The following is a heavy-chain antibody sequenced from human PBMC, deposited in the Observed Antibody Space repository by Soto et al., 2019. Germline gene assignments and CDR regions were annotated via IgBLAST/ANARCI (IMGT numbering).Heavy chain of an antibody. V-gene: IGHV4-61*01. CDR3: ARIVVGATVDL. CDR2: ISYTGDT. CDR1: GDSVSSDRYF. J-gene: IGHJ5*02. D-gene: IGHD1-26*01. Sequence: QVQLRESGPGLLKASETLSLTCSVSGDSVSSDRYFWTWIRQPPGKGLEWIAYISYTGDTNYNPSLKSRVTISVDTSRNQFSLTLTSVTAADTALYFCARIVVGATVDLWGQGSLVTVSS.